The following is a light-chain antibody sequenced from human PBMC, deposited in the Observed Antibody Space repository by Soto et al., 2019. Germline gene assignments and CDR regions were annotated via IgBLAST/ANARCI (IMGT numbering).Light chain of an antibody. J-gene: IGKJ3*01. CDR2: DAS. CDR1: QNSGTY. CDR3: QHRSTRPPS. Sequence: IVLTQYPVTLSLSPGESGTISCRASQNSGTYVAWYQQRRGQAPRLLIYDASDRAAGIPVRFSGSGSGTDFTLTISSPEPEDFAVYYCQHRSTRPPSFGPGTKVDVK. V-gene: IGKV3-11*01.